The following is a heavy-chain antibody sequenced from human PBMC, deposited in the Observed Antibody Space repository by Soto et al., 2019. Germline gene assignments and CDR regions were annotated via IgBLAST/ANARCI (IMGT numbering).Heavy chain of an antibody. J-gene: IGHJ4*02. D-gene: IGHD5-12*01. V-gene: IGHV4-34*01. CDR3: ARGRLVISGYPTTSFDY. Sequence: QVQLQQWGAGLLKPSETLSLTCAVYGGSFSGYYWSWIRQPPGKGLEWKGEINQSGSTNYNPSLKSRETISVDTSKNQFSLKLSSVTAADTAVYYCARGRLVISGYPTTSFDYWGQGTLVTVSS. CDR1: GGSFSGYY. CDR2: INQSGST.